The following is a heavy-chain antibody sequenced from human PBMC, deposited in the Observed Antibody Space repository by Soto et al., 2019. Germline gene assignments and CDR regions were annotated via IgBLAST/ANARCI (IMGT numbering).Heavy chain of an antibody. CDR2: INAGNGNT. CDR3: ARLARKIVVVPAATIDPFDY. Sequence: QVQLVQSGAEVKKPGVSVKVSCKASGYTFTSYAMHWVRQAPGQRLEWMGWINAGNGNTKYSQKFQGRVTITRDTSASTAYMELSSLRSEDTAVYYCARLARKIVVVPAATIDPFDYWGQGTLVTVSS. CDR1: GYTFTSYA. J-gene: IGHJ4*02. D-gene: IGHD2-2*01. V-gene: IGHV1-3*01.